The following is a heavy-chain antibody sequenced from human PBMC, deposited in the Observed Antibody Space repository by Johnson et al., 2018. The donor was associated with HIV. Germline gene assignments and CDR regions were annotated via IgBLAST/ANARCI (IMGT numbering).Heavy chain of an antibody. CDR2: ISYHGSNK. CDR1: GFTFSSYA. CDR3: ARERYGSQAIDGFDI. Sequence: QVQLVESGGGVVQPGRSLILSCEASGFTFSSYAMHWVRQAPGKGLEWVAVISYHGSNKYYADSVKGRFTISRDNSKNTLYLQMNSLRAEDTAVYYCARERYGSQAIDGFDIWGQGTMVTVSS. V-gene: IGHV3-30-3*01. J-gene: IGHJ3*02. D-gene: IGHD2-15*01.